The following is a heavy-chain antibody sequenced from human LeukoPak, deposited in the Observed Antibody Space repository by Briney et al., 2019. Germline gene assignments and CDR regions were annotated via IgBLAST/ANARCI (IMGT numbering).Heavy chain of an antibody. D-gene: IGHD2-15*01. CDR1: GFTFSSYG. CDR3: AKDYCSGGSCYSGHDY. CDR2: IRYDGSNK. J-gene: IGHJ4*02. Sequence: GGSLRLSCAASGFTFSSYGMHWVRQAPGKGLEWVAFIRYDGSNKYYADSVKGRFTISRDNSKNTLYLQMNSLRAEDTAVYYCAKDYCSGGSCYSGHDYWGQGTLVTVSS. V-gene: IGHV3-30*02.